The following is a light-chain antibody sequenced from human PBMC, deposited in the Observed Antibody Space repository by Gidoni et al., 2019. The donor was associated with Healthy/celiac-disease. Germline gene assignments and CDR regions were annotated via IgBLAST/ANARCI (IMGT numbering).Light chain of an antibody. Sequence: SYELTQPPSVSVAPGQTASITCSGDKLGDKYACWYQQKPGQSPVLVIYPDSKRPSGIPERFSGPNSGTTATLTISGTQAIDEADYYCQAWDSTVVFGGGTTLTVL. CDR2: PDS. V-gene: IGLV3-1*01. CDR1: KLGDKY. J-gene: IGLJ2*01. CDR3: QAWDSTVV.